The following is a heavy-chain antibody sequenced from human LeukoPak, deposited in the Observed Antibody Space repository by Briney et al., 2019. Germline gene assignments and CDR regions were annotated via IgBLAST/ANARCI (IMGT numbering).Heavy chain of an antibody. V-gene: IGHV3-74*01. CDR1: GFTFSSYW. CDR2: INTDGSST. Sequence: GGSLRLSCAASGFTFSSYWMHWVRQAPGKGLLWVSRINTDGSSTTYADSVKGRFTISRDNAKNTLYLQMNSLRAEDTAVYYCARGPSGYHNTGGQGTLVTVSS. D-gene: IGHD5-12*01. J-gene: IGHJ4*02. CDR3: ARGPSGYHNT.